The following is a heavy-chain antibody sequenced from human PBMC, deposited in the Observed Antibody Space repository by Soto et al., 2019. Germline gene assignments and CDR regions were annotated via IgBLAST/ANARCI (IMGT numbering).Heavy chain of an antibody. CDR2: IYFSGSS. J-gene: IGHJ4*02. V-gene: IGHV4-31*03. CDR3: ARIKSAYYKKISYSFDY. D-gene: IGHD3-9*01. Sequence: QVQLQESGPGLVKPSQTLSLTCSVSGGSISSGGYYWSWIRQLPGKGLECIGYIYFSGSSYYNPSLKRRLNISLDTSKNHFSLRLDSLTAADTAVYYCARIKSAYYKKISYSFDYWGRGTLVTVSS. CDR1: GGSISSGGYY.